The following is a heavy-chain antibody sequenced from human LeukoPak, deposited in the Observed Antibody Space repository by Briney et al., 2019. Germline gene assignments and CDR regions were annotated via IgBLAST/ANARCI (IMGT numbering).Heavy chain of an antibody. V-gene: IGHV3-53*01. Sequence: PGGSLRLSCAASGFTVSSNYMSWVRQAPGKGLEWVSVIYSGGSTYYADSVKGRFTISRDNSKNTLYLQMNSLRAEDTAVYYCARDRLTYSSSWDVDYWGQGTLVTVSS. J-gene: IGHJ4*02. CDR3: ARDRLTYSSSWDVDY. D-gene: IGHD6-13*01. CDR1: GFTVSSNY. CDR2: IYSGGST.